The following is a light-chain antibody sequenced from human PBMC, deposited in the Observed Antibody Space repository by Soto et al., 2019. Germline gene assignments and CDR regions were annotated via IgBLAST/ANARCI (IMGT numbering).Light chain of an antibody. CDR3: QRYGSSGYT. CDR1: QSVSSSY. CDR2: GAS. J-gene: IGKJ2*01. V-gene: IGKV3-20*01. Sequence: EIVLTQSPGTLSLSPGERATLSCRASQSVSSSYLAWYQQKPGQAPRLLIYGASSRATGIPDRFSGSGSGTDFTLTINRLEHEDFAVYYCQRYGSSGYTFGQGTKLEIK.